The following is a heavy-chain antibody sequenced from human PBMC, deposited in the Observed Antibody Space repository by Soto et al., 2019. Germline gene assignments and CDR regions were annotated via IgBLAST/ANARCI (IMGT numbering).Heavy chain of an antibody. CDR2: INPSGGTT. CDR1: GYTFTSYY. V-gene: IGHV1-46*01. J-gene: IGHJ4*02. Sequence: SVKVSCKASGYTFTSYYLHWVLQAPGEGLEWLGIINPSGGTTTYAQKFQGRVTVTSDTSTSTVYMELSSLRSDDTAVYYCARELVRTVANPGPLNYWGQGTLVTVSS. D-gene: IGHD4-17*01. CDR3: ARELVRTVANPGPLNY.